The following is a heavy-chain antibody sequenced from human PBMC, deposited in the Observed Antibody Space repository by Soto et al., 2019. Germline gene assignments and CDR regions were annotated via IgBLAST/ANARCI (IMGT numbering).Heavy chain of an antibody. V-gene: IGHV3-48*03. D-gene: IGHD2-21*01. J-gene: IGHJ4*02. CDR1: GFTFSNYE. Sequence: GGSLRLSCAASGFTFSNYEFNWVRQAPGKGLEWISYIGTSETNTYYAASVKGRFTVPRDNAKNSVYLQMNSLRAEDTAIYYCAREELNCGGDCFAFWGQGALVTVSS. CDR2: IGTSETNT. CDR3: AREELNCGGDCFAF.